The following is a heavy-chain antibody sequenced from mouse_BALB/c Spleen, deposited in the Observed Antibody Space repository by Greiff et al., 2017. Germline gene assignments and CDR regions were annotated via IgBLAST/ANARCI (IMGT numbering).Heavy chain of an antibody. Sequence: QVQLQQSGAELMKPGASVKISCKATDYTFSSYWIEWVKQRPGHGLEWIGEILPGSGRTNYNEKFKGKATFTADTSSNTAYMQLSSLTSEDSAVYYYASNYGSSYAVDYWGQGTSVTVSS. CDR1: DYTFSSYW. D-gene: IGHD1-1*01. J-gene: IGHJ4*01. CDR2: ILPGSGRT. CDR3: ASNYGSSYAVDY. V-gene: IGHV1-9*01.